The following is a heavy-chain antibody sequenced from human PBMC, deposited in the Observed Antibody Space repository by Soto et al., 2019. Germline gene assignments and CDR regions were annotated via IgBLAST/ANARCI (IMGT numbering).Heavy chain of an antibody. J-gene: IGHJ5*02. Sequence: WVRQAPGQGLEWMGWISAYNGNTNYAQKLQGRVTMTTDTSTSTAYMELRSLRSDDTAVYYCARDYSYGGSDPWGQGTLVTVSS. V-gene: IGHV1-18*01. CDR3: ARDYSYGGSDP. D-gene: IGHD5-18*01. CDR2: ISAYNGNT.